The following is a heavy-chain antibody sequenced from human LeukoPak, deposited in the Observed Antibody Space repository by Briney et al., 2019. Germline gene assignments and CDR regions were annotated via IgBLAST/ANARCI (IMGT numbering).Heavy chain of an antibody. CDR3: ARAEVYCSGSTCFLY. J-gene: IGHJ4*02. CDR1: GYTFTSFA. CDR2: INTNTGNP. V-gene: IGHV7-4-1*02. D-gene: IGHD2-15*01. Sequence: ASVKVSCKASGYTFTSFAINWVRQAPGQGLEWMGWINTNTGNPTYAPGFTGRFVFSLAISVTTAYLQISSLKAEDTAVYYCARAEVYCSGSTCFLYWGQGTLVTVSS.